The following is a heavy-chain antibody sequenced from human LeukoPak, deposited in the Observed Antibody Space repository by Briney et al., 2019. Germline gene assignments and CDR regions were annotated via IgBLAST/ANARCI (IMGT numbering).Heavy chain of an antibody. CDR1: GFTFTTYS. J-gene: IGHJ4*02. CDR2: ISQSGTSA. Sequence: QAGGSLRLSCAASGFTFTTYSMVWVRQAPGKGLEWVSYISQSGTSAHYADSVKGRFTISRDNSKDTLYLQMNILRAEDTAVYYCAKDPMYSSTPFDYWGQGTLVTVSS. V-gene: IGHV3-23*01. D-gene: IGHD6-13*01. CDR3: AKDPMYSSTPFDY.